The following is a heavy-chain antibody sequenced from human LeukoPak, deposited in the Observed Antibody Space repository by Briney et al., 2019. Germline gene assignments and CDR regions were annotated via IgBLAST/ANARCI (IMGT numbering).Heavy chain of an antibody. Sequence: PSETLSLTCIVSGGPISSYYWSWIRQPPGKGLEWIAYIYNSGSAKYNPSLKSRVTVSIDTSKNQFSLNPSSVTAADTAVYYCARHGGSWSFDAWGQGTLVTVSS. V-gene: IGHV4-59*08. J-gene: IGHJ4*02. CDR3: ARHGGSWSFDA. CDR1: GGPISSYY. D-gene: IGHD6-13*01. CDR2: IYNSGSA.